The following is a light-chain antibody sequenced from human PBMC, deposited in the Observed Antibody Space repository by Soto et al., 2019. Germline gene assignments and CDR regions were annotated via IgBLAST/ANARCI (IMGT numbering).Light chain of an antibody. Sequence: EIIMTQSPATLSVSPGEGATLSCRTSHSISTNLAWYQHKRGQSPRLLVYGASTRATGVPARFSGSGSGAEFTLSISSLQSEDFAVYYCQQYNSWPNFGGGTTVEIK. V-gene: IGKV3-15*01. CDR2: GAS. CDR3: QQYNSWPN. J-gene: IGKJ4*01. CDR1: HSISTN.